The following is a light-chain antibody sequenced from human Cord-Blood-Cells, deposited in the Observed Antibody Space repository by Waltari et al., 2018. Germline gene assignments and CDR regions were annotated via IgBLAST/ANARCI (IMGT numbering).Light chain of an antibody. Sequence: EIVLTQSPGTLSLSPGERAPLSCRASQSVSSSYLAWYQQKPGQAPRLLIYGASSRATGIPDRFSGSGSGTDFTLTISRLEPEDLAVYYCQQYGSSPPLTFGGGTKVEIK. V-gene: IGKV3-20*01. CDR3: QQYGSSPPLT. J-gene: IGKJ4*01. CDR1: QSVSSSY. CDR2: GAS.